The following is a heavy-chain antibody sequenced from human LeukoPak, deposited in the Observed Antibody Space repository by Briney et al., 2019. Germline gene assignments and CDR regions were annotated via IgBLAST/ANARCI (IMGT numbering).Heavy chain of an antibody. CDR2: IYTSGST. V-gene: IGHV4-4*07. CDR3: ASSYSSSLDV. J-gene: IGHJ6*04. CDR1: GGSISSYY. D-gene: IGHD6-13*01. Sequence: NTSETLSLTCTVSGGSISSYYWSWIRQPPGKGLEWIGRIYTSGSTNYNPSLKSRVTMSVDTSKNQFSLKLSSVTAADTAVYYCASSYSSSLDVWGKGTTVTVSS.